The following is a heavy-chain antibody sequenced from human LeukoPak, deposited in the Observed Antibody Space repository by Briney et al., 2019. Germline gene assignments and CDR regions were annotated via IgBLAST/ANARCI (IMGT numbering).Heavy chain of an antibody. CDR1: GFSFNNYA. J-gene: IGHJ4*02. V-gene: IGHV3-23*01. CDR2: IIASSGST. Sequence: GGSLRLSCAASGFSFNNYAMGWVRQAPGKGLEWVSIIIASSGSTFYADSVKGRFTISRDNSKNTLYLQMNSLRVEDTAVYYCVKGGYDFVEVAYFDFWGQGTLVTVSS. D-gene: IGHD5-12*01. CDR3: VKGGYDFVEVAYFDF.